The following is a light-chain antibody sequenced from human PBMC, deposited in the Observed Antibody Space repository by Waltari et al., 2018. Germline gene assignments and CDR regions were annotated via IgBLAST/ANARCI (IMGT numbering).Light chain of an antibody. J-gene: IGKJ1*01. CDR2: AVS. CDR1: QDISGA. V-gene: IGKV1-12*01. Sequence: EIQMTQSPSTVSASVGDIVTLTCRAGQDISGALAWYQQKPGQAPNLLIYAVSSLQSGVPSRFSGSGSGTHFTLTISSLQPEDLATYYCQQGSSFPPTFGQGTKVEIK. CDR3: QQGSSFPPT.